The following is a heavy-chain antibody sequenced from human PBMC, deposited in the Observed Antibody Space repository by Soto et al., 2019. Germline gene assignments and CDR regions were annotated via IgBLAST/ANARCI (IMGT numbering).Heavy chain of an antibody. CDR2: ISDDGVSR. D-gene: IGHD3-10*01. J-gene: IGHJ4*02. Sequence: GGSLRLSCAASGFTFSNYGMHWVRQAPGKGLEWVAVISDDGVSRYYADSVQGRFTISRDNSESVVLLQMNSLRPDDTALYFCARAYYFGSGTSYTLYYWGQGTQVTVSS. V-gene: IGHV3-30*03. CDR3: ARAYYFGSGTSYTLYY. CDR1: GFTFSNYG.